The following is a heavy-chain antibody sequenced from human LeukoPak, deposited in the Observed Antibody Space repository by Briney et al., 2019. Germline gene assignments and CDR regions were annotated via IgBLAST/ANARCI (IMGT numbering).Heavy chain of an antibody. J-gene: IGHJ2*01. CDR3: ASTIVTTVYPPGWYFDL. Sequence: GGSLRLSCAASGSIFSSYNMNWVRQAPGKGLEWVSSISSRSRDVYYADSVKGRFTISRDNTKSSLFLQMDSLRAEDTAVYYCASTIVTTVYPPGWYFDLWGRGTQVTVSS. CDR2: ISSRSRDV. CDR1: GSIFSSYN. V-gene: IGHV3-21*06. D-gene: IGHD4-17*01.